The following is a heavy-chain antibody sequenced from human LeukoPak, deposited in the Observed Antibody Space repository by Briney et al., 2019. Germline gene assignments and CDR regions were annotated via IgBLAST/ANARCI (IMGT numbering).Heavy chain of an antibody. CDR1: GYTFTSYA. J-gene: IGHJ4*02. Sequence: ASVKVSCKASGYTFTSYAISWVRQAPGQGLEWMGRIIPIFGTANYAQKFQGRVTITTDESTSTAYMELSSLRSGDTAVYYCARRGSVASGGWLLTLDYWGQGTLVTVSS. CDR2: IIPIFGTA. CDR3: ARRGSVASGGWLLTLDY. D-gene: IGHD5-24*01. V-gene: IGHV1-69*05.